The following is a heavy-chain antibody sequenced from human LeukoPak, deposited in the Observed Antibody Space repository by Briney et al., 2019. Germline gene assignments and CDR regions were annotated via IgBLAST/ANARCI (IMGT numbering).Heavy chain of an antibody. V-gene: IGHV1-24*01. D-gene: IGHD2-2*01. J-gene: IGHJ3*02. CDR3: AKDGVGREGPHCSSTSCYFYAFDI. Sequence: GASVKVSCKVSGYTLTELSMHWVRQAPGKGLEWMGGFDPEDGETIYAQKFQGRVTMTEETSTDTAYMELSSLRSEDTAVYYCAKDGVGREGPHCSSTSCYFYAFDIWGQGTMVTVSS. CDR2: FDPEDGET. CDR1: GYTLTELS.